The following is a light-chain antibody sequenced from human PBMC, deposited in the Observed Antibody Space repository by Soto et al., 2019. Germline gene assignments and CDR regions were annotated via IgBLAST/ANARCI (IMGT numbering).Light chain of an antibody. CDR2: DVS. CDR3: SSSTSSSTLLYV. J-gene: IGLJ1*01. Sequence: QSALTQPASVSGSPGQSITISCTGTSSDVGGYNYVSWYQQHPGKAPKLMIYDVSNRPSGVSNRFSGSKSGNTASLTISGRQAEDEADYYCSSSTSSSTLLYVFGTGTKVTVL. V-gene: IGLV2-14*01. CDR1: SSDVGGYNY.